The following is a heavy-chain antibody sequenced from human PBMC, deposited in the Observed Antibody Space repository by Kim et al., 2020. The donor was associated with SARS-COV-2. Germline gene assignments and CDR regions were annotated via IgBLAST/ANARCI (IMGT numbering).Heavy chain of an antibody. CDR1: GFTFSSYS. CDR2: ISSSSSYI. D-gene: IGHD3-22*01. V-gene: IGHV3-21*01. CDR3: ARAEARYGSSPPNWFDP. Sequence: GGSLRLSCAASGFTFSSYSMNWVRQAPGKGLEWVSSISSSSSYIYYADSAKGGFTISRDNAKNSLYLQMKSLRAEDTAVYYCARAEARYGSSPPNWFDPWGQGTLVTVSS. J-gene: IGHJ5*02.